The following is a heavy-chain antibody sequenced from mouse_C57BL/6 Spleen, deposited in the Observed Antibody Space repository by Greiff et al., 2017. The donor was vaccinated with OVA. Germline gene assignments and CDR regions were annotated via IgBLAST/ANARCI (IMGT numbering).Heavy chain of an antibody. V-gene: IGHV5-4*01. CDR2: ISDGGSYT. D-gene: IGHD1-1*01. CDR3: ARERGSSGGFAY. CDR1: GFTFSSYA. J-gene: IGHJ3*01. Sequence: DVKLVESGGGLVKPGGSLKLSCAASGFTFSSYAMSWVRQTPEKRLEWVATISDGGSYTYYPDNVKGRFTISRDNAKNNLYLQMSHLKSEDTAMYYCARERGSSGGFAYWGQGTLVTVSA.